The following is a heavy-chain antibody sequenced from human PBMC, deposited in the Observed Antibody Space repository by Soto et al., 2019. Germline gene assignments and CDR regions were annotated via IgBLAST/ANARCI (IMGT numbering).Heavy chain of an antibody. V-gene: IGHV1-69*12. Sequence: QVQLVQSGAEVKKPGSSVKVSCKASGGTFSSYAISWVRQAPGQGLEWMGGIIPIFGTANYAQKFQGRVTXAADESTSTAXXEXSXXRSEDTAVYYCARVDPLYYDFWSGYQGYYYYGMDVWGQGTTVTVSS. CDR2: IIPIFGTA. D-gene: IGHD3-3*01. CDR3: ARVDPLYYDFWSGYQGYYYYGMDV. J-gene: IGHJ6*02. CDR1: GGTFSSYA.